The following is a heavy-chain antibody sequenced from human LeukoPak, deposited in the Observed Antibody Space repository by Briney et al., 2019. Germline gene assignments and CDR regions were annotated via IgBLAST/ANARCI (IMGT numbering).Heavy chain of an antibody. CDR1: RYIFTSYY. Sequence: ASVKVSCKASRYIFTSYYIHWVRQAPGQGLEWMGWINPNSGGTNYAQKFQDRVTMTGDTSISTAYMELSRLRSDDTAVYYCVRDRGSSWYVDYWGQGTLVTVSS. J-gene: IGHJ4*02. V-gene: IGHV1-2*02. CDR2: INPNSGGT. CDR3: VRDRGSSWYVDY. D-gene: IGHD6-13*01.